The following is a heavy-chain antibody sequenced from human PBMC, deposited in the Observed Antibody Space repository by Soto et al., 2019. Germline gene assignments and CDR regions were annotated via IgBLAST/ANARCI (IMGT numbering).Heavy chain of an antibody. Sequence: AFYGLSFSGYYWTLIRQPPGTGLEWIGEINHSGSTNYNPSLKSRVTISVDTSKNQFSLKLTSVTAADTAVYYCARDKVTGLFDYWVQGTLVTVSS. J-gene: IGHJ4*02. CDR1: GLSFSGYY. D-gene: IGHD2-8*02. CDR3: ARDKVTGLFDY. V-gene: IGHV4-34*01. CDR2: INHSGST.